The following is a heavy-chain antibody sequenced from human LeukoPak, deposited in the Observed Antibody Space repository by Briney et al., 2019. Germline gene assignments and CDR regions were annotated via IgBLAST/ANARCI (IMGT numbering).Heavy chain of an antibody. J-gene: IGHJ4*02. CDR1: GGSISSGGYY. CDR2: IYYSGST. CDR3: ARYSPVPLDRSFDY. V-gene: IGHV4-31*03. D-gene: IGHD2-21*01. Sequence: SQTLSLTYTVSGGSISSGGYYWSWIRQHPGKGLEWIGYIYYSGSTYYNPSLKSRVTISVDTSKNQFSLKLSSVTAADTAVYYCARYSPVPLDRSFDYWGQGTLVTVSS.